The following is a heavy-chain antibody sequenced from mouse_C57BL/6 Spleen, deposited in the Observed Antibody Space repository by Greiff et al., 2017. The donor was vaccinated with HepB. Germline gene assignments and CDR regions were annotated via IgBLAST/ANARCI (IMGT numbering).Heavy chain of an antibody. CDR1: GFTFSSYA. CDR3: ARDQGTGYYFDY. J-gene: IGHJ2*01. Sequence: EVHLVESGGGLVKPGGSLKLSCAASGFTFSSYAMSWVRQTPEKRLEWVATISDGGSYTYYPDNVKGRFTISRDNAKNNLYLQMSHLKSEDTAMYYCARDQGTGYYFDYWGQGTTLTVSS. CDR2: ISDGGSYT. V-gene: IGHV5-4*01. D-gene: IGHD3-1*01.